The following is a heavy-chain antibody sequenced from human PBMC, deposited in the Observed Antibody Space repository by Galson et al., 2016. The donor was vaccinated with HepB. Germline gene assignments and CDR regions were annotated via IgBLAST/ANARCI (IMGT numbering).Heavy chain of an antibody. Sequence: LRLSCAASGFTVSSNYMSWVRQAPGKGLEWVSFIYSGGSTYYADSVKGRFTISRDNSKNTLYLQMNSLRAEDTAVYYCAREGQGYDSSGYYSEAFDIWGQGTMVTVSS. CDR3: AREGQGYDSSGYYSEAFDI. CDR1: GFTVSSNY. J-gene: IGHJ3*02. V-gene: IGHV3-53*01. CDR2: IYSGGST. D-gene: IGHD3-22*01.